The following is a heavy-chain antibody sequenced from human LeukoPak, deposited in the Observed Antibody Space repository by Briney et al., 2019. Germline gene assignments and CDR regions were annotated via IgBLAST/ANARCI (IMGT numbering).Heavy chain of an antibody. CDR1: GGSFSGYY. D-gene: IGHD6-13*01. CDR2: INHSGST. Sequence: SETLSLTCAVYGGSFSGYYWSWIRQPPGKGLEWIGEINHSGSTNYNPSLKSRATISVDTSKNQFSLKLSSVTAADTAVYYCARGRRYSSSWYGMDVWGKGTTVTVSS. CDR3: ARGRRYSSSWYGMDV. J-gene: IGHJ6*03. V-gene: IGHV4-34*01.